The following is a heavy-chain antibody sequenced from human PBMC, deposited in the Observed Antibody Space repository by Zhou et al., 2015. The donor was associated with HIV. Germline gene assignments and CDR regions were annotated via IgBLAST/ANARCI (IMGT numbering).Heavy chain of an antibody. V-gene: IGHV3-30*03. CDR1: GFTFNIYG. D-gene: IGHD1-26*01. CDR3: APNPGSGTRTG. CDR2: ISYDGTNK. Sequence: QVQLVESGGGVVQPGRSLRLSCATSGFTFNIYGIHWVRQAPGKGLEWVAVISYDGTNKYYADSVEGRFTVSRDNSKNTLYLQMNSLRPEDTAVYYCAPNPGSGTRTGWGQGTLGHRLL. J-gene: IGHJ4*02.